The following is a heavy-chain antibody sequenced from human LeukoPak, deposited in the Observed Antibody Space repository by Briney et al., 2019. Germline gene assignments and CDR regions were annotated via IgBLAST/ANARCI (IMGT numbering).Heavy chain of an antibody. CDR1: GFTFATYW. CDR2: ISYDGSQT. CDR3: ARDKDWNVDY. D-gene: IGHD1-1*01. Sequence: GGSLRLSCAVYGFTFATYWIHWVRQAPGQGLVWDSAISYDGSQTAYADSVKGRFTISRDNAKKLLYLHMNSMRDKDTAVYYCARDKDWNVDYWGQGTVVTVSS. V-gene: IGHV3-74*01. J-gene: IGHJ4*02.